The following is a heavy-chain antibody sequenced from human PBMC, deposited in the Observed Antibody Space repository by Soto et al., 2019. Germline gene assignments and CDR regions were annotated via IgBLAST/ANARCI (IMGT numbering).Heavy chain of an antibody. CDR1: GYTFSSYD. D-gene: IGHD6-19*01. Sequence: QVQLVQSGAEVKKPGASGKVSCKASGYTFSSYDINWVRQATGQGLEWMGGLNPNSGDTGYAQKFQGRVTLTRNTSINTAYIELSSLTSDDTAVYYCATSGGGWYLYWGQGTLVTVSS. V-gene: IGHV1-8*01. CDR2: LNPNSGDT. CDR3: ATSGGGWYLY. J-gene: IGHJ4*02.